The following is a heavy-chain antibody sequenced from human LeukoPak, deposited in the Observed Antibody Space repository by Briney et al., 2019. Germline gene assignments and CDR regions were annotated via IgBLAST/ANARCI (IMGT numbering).Heavy chain of an antibody. V-gene: IGHV4-39*01. CDR1: GGSISSSSYY. J-gene: IGHJ3*02. D-gene: IGHD7-27*01. CDR3: ALANWGSGDAFDI. CDR2: IYYSGST. Sequence: SETLSLTCTVSGGSISSSSYYWGWIRQPPGKGLEWIGSIYYSGSTYYNPSLKSRVTISVDTSKNQFSLKLSSVTATDTAVYYCALANWGSGDAFDIWGQGTMVTVSS.